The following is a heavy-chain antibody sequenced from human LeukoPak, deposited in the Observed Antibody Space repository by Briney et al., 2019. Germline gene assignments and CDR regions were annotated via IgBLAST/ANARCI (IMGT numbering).Heavy chain of an antibody. J-gene: IGHJ4*02. D-gene: IGHD3-10*01. Sequence: GRSLRLSCAASGFTFNSYGMHWVRQPPGKGLEWVAVIWYDGTNKYYADSVKGRFTISRDKSKNTLDLQMNSLRVEDTAVYYCARDPGPTLVRGVVSYFGYWGQGTLVTVSS. V-gene: IGHV3-33*01. CDR1: GFTFNSYG. CDR3: ARDPGPTLVRGVVSYFGY. CDR2: IWYDGTNK.